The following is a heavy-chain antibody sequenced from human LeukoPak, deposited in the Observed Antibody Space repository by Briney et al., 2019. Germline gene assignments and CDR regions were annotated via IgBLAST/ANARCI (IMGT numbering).Heavy chain of an antibody. J-gene: IGHJ6*03. D-gene: IGHD6-6*01. CDR2: IYTSGST. V-gene: IGHV4-4*07. CDR3: ARGSVGSSSSNYYMDV. Sequence: PSETLSLTCTVSGGSISSYYWSWIRQPAGKGLEWIGRIYTSGSTNYNPSLKSRVTMSVDTSKNQFSLKLSSVTAADTAVYYCARGSVGSSSSNYYMDVWGKGTTVTVSS. CDR1: GGSISSYY.